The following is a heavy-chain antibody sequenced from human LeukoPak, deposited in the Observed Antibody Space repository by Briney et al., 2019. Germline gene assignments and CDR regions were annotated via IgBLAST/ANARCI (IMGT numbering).Heavy chain of an antibody. CDR3: AKFLPTHIVVANYYFDY. CDR2: INSIGTTI. J-gene: IGHJ4*02. D-gene: IGHD2-21*01. V-gene: IGHV3-48*03. Sequence: GGSLRLSCAASGFTFSSYEMNWVRQAPGKGLEWVSYINSIGTTIYYADSVRGRFTISRDNAKNSLYLQMNSLRAEDTAVYYCAKFLPTHIVVANYYFDYWGQGTLVTVSS. CDR1: GFTFSSYE.